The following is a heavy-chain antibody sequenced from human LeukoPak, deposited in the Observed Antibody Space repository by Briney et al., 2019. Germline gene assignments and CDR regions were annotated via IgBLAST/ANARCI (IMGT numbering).Heavy chain of an antibody. CDR3: ARLGMTTNLDYYFDF. D-gene: IGHD3-16*01. J-gene: IGHJ4*02. CDR2: IYSGGST. CDR1: GFTVSSNY. V-gene: IGHV3-66*01. Sequence: HPGGSLRLSCTASGFTVSSNYMTWVRQAPGKGLEWVSVIYSGGSTFYADSVKGRFTISRDNSKNTLYLQMNSLRAEDTAVYYCARLGMTTNLDYYFDFWGQGTLVTVSS.